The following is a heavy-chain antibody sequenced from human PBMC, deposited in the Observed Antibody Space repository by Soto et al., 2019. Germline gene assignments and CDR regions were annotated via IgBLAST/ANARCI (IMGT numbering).Heavy chain of an antibody. J-gene: IGHJ4*02. CDR2: ISSSGSTI. CDR3: ARGPYDYVWGSDPPHFDY. CDR1: GFTFSDYY. D-gene: IGHD3-16*02. V-gene: IGHV3-11*01. Sequence: QVQLVEAGGGLVKPGGSLRLSCAASGFTFSDYYMSWIRQAPGKGLEWVSYISSSGSTIYYADSVKGRFTISRDNAKNSLCLQMNSLRAEDTAVYYCARGPYDYVWGSDPPHFDYWGQGTLVTVSS.